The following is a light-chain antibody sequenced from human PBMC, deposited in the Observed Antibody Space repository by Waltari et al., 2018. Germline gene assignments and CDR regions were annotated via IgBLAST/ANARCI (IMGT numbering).Light chain of an antibody. CDR1: QSISSN. CDR2: GAS. Sequence: DIVMTQSPATLSVSPGERATLSCRASQSISSNLAWYQQKPGQAPRLLIYGASTRATGIPARFSGSGSGTDFTLTISSLQSEDFAVYYCQRYDDWPPWTFGQGTKVEVK. V-gene: IGKV3-15*01. CDR3: QRYDDWPPWT. J-gene: IGKJ1*01.